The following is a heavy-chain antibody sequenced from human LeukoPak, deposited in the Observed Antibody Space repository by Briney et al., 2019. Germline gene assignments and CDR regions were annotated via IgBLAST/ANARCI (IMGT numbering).Heavy chain of an antibody. CDR3: ARVSIVVVVAGPFDP. Sequence: PGGSLRLSCAASGFTFSSYAMHWVRQAPGKGLEWVAVISYDGSNKCYADSVKGRFTISRDNSKNTLYLQMNSLRAEDTAVYYCARVSIVVVVAGPFDPWGQGTLVTVSS. D-gene: IGHD2-15*01. V-gene: IGHV3-30*04. CDR1: GFTFSSYA. CDR2: ISYDGSNK. J-gene: IGHJ5*02.